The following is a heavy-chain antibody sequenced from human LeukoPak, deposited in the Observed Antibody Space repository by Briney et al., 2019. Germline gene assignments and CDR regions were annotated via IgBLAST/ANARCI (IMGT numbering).Heavy chain of an antibody. J-gene: IGHJ4*02. Sequence: GGSLRLSCAASGFTFDDYGMSWVRQAPGKGLEWVSGINWNGGSTGYADSVKGRFTISRDNAKNSLYLQMNSLRAEDTALYYCARDSAYDSSGYYHYWGQGTLVTVSS. CDR3: ARDSAYDSSGYYHY. CDR1: GFTFDDYG. D-gene: IGHD3-22*01. V-gene: IGHV3-20*04. CDR2: INWNGGST.